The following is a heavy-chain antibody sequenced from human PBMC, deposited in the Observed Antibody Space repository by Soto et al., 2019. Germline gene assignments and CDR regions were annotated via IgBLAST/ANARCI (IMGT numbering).Heavy chain of an antibody. CDR3: ATGGGDYYYYGLDV. J-gene: IGHJ6*02. V-gene: IGHV3-7*01. CDR2: IKQDGSDR. D-gene: IGHD3-16*01. Sequence: PGGSLRLSCAASGFTFSNYWMSWVRQAPGKGLEWVGNIKQDGSDRYYVDSVKGRFTISRDNSKNTLYLQMNSLRAEDTAVYYCATGGGDYYYYGLDVWGPGTTVTDSS. CDR1: GFTFSNYW.